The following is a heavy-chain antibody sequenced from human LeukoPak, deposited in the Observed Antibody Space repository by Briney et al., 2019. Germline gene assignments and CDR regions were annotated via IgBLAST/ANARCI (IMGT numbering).Heavy chain of an antibody. CDR2: ISAYNGNT. D-gene: IGHD4-17*01. J-gene: IGHJ5*02. CDR1: GYTFTSYG. Sequence: AAVKVSCKASGYTFTSYGISWVRQAPGQGLEWMGLISAYNGNTNYAQKLQGRVTMTTDTSTSTAYMELRSLRSDDAAVYYCARSEDYGGPFDPWGQGTLVTVSS. V-gene: IGHV1-18*01. CDR3: ARSEDYGGPFDP.